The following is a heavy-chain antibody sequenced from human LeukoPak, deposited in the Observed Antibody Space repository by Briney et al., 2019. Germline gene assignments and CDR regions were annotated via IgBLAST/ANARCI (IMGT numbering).Heavy chain of an antibody. Sequence: PGGSLRLSCAASGFTFSSYSMSWVRQAPGKGLEWVSSISSSSSYIYYADSVKGRFTISRDNSKNTLYLQMNSLRAEDTAVYYCAKTYYDILTGYRYFDYWGQGTLVTVSS. V-gene: IGHV3-21*01. CDR2: ISSSSSYI. CDR1: GFTFSSYS. CDR3: AKTYYDILTGYRYFDY. J-gene: IGHJ4*02. D-gene: IGHD3-9*01.